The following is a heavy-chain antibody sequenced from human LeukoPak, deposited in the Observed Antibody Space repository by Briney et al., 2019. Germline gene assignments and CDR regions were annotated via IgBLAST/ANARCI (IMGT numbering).Heavy chain of an antibody. Sequence: SETLSLTCSVSDDSITMYYWTWIRQPPGKGLEWIGCVDHTGSTNFNPSLNGRVSISRDTTKNLFSLRLRSVTAADTAVYYCAKDARRTFGLSSGLYRGSYYFDYWGQGTLVTVSS. D-gene: IGHD6-19*01. V-gene: IGHV4-59*01. CDR1: DDSITMYY. CDR2: VDHTGST. J-gene: IGHJ4*02. CDR3: AKDARRTFGLSSGLYRGSYYFDY.